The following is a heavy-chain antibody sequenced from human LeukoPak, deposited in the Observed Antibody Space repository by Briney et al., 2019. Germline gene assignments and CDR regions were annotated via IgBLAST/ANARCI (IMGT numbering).Heavy chain of an antibody. CDR2: LCGSGGST. J-gene: IGHJ4*02. Sequence: GGALRLSCADPGFSFSSYAMSWVRQAPGKGLERVSALCGSGGSTYSADSVKGRFTISRDNSKNTLYLQMSSLRSEFTSVYCWRCYTSGSDYWGQGTLVSVSS. CDR1: GFSFSSYA. D-gene: IGHD3-22*01. CDR3: RCYTSGSDY. V-gene: IGHV3-23*01.